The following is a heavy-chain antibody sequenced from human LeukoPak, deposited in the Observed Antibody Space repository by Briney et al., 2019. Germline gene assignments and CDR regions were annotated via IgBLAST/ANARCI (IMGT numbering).Heavy chain of an antibody. J-gene: IGHJ3*02. CDR2: ISAYNGNT. CDR1: GYTFTSYG. V-gene: IGHV1-18*01. Sequence: ASVKVSCKASGYTFTSYGISWVRQAPGQGLEWMGWISAYNGNTNYAQKPQGRVTMTTDTSTSTAYMELRSLRSDDTAVYYCARAIRGYSYGSHAFDIWGQGTMVTVSS. D-gene: IGHD5-18*01. CDR3: ARAIRGYSYGSHAFDI.